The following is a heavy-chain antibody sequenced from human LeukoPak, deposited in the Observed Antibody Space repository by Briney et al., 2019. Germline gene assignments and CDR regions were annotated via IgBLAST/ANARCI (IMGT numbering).Heavy chain of an antibody. CDR1: GFTFSSYW. D-gene: IGHD3-10*01. CDR2: IKQDGSEK. J-gene: IGHJ4*02. V-gene: IGHV3-7*01. CDR3: ASRYYGSGSYYSDFDY. Sequence: PGGSLRLSCAASGFTFSSYWMSWVRQAPGKGLEWVANIKQDGSEKYYVDSVKGRFTISRDNAKNSLYLQMNSLRAEDTAVYYCASRYYGSGSYYSDFDYWGQGTLVTVSS.